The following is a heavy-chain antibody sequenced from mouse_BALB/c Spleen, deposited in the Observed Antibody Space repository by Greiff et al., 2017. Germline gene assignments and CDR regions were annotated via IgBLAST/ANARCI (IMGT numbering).Heavy chain of an antibody. CDR2: IRSKSNNYAT. CDR3: VRHGGGDYAMDY. Sequence: EVKLVESGGGLVQPKGSLKLSCAASGFTFNTYAMTWVRQAPGKGLEWVARIRSKSNNYATYYADSVKDRFTISRDDSQSMLYLQMNNLKTEDTAMYYCVRHGGGDYAMDYWGQGTSVTVSS. J-gene: IGHJ4*01. V-gene: IGHV10-1*02. CDR1: GFTFNTYA.